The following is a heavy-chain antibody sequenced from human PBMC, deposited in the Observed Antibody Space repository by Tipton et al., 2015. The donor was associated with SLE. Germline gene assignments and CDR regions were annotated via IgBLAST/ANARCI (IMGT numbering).Heavy chain of an antibody. J-gene: IGHJ4*02. Sequence: SLRLSCSASGFTFSSYAMHWVRQAPGKGLEWVAVISYDGSNKYYADSVKGRFTISRDNSKNTLYLQMNNLRAEDTAVYYCARGARYSSSPPRYWGQGTLVTVSS. CDR1: GFTFSSYA. CDR2: ISYDGSNK. CDR3: ARGARYSSSPPRY. D-gene: IGHD6-6*01. V-gene: IGHV3-30-3*01.